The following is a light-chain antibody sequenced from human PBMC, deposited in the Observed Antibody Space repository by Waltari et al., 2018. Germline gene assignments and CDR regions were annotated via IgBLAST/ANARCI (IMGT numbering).Light chain of an antibody. CDR3: QTWGTGIWV. CDR2: VNNDGSH. CDR1: SGHSTYA. Sequence: QLVLTQSSSASASLGASVKLTCTLSSGHSTYAIAWHQQQPEKGPRFLMKVNNDGSHNKGDGITDRFSGSSSGAERYLTISSLQSEDEADYYCQTWGTGIWVFGGGTKLTVL. J-gene: IGLJ3*02. V-gene: IGLV4-69*01.